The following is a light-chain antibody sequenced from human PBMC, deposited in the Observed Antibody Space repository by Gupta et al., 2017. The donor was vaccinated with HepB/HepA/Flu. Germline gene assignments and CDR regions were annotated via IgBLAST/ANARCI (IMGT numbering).Light chain of an antibody. CDR2: GAS. Sequence: EIVLTQSPGTLSLSPGERATLSCRASQSVSSSYLAWYQQKPGQAPRLLIYGASNRATGIPDRFSGSGSGTDFTLTISRLEPEDFAVYYCQQYGSSMYTFDQGSKLEIK. J-gene: IGKJ2*01. V-gene: IGKV3-20*01. CDR1: QSVSSSY. CDR3: QQYGSSMYT.